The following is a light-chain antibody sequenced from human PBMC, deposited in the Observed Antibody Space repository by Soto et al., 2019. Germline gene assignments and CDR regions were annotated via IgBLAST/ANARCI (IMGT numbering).Light chain of an antibody. Sequence: EIVMTQSPATLSVSPGERATLSCRASQSVGYNLAWYQQKPGQAPSLLIYAASTRATGIPARFSGSGSGTEFTLTISSLQSEDFAVYYCQQYNNWPPYTFGQGTKLEIK. CDR1: QSVGYN. J-gene: IGKJ2*01. CDR3: QQYNNWPPYT. V-gene: IGKV3-15*01. CDR2: AAS.